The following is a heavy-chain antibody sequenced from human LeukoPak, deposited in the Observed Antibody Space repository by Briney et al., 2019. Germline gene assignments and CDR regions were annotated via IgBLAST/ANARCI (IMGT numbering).Heavy chain of an antibody. CDR1: GFTFSTYW. J-gene: IGHJ4*02. CDR3: AKDVGKWESLHFFDY. CDR2: ISGSGAST. Sequence: GGSLRLSCSASGFTFSTYWMSWVRQAPGKGLEWISGISGSGASTYYADSVTGRFTISRDNSRNTLYLQMNSLRGDDTAVYYCAKDVGKWESLHFFDYWGQGTLVTVSS. D-gene: IGHD1-26*01. V-gene: IGHV3-23*01.